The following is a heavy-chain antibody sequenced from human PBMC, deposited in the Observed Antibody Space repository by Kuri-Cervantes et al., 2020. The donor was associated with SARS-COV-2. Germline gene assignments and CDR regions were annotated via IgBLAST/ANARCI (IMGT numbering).Heavy chain of an antibody. D-gene: IGHD5-24*01. V-gene: IGHV3-7*01. J-gene: IGHJ6*03. Sequence: GGSLRLSCAASGFTFSSYWMSWVRQAPGKGLEWVANIKQDGSEKYYVDSVKGRFTISRDNAKNSLYLQMNSLRAEDTAVYYCARLTIYSSFSCIDVWGRGTSVTVSS. CDR3: ARLTIYSSFSCIDV. CDR2: IKQDGSEK. CDR1: GFTFSSYW.